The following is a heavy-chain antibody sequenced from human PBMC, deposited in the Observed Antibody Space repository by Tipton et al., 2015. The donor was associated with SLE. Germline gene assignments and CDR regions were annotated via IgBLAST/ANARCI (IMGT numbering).Heavy chain of an antibody. CDR1: SGSISSSSYY. CDR2: IYNSGAT. J-gene: IGHJ5*02. CDR3: P. V-gene: IGHV4-39*01. Sequence: TLSLTCTVSSGSISSSSYYWGWIRQPPGKGLEWIGSIYNSGATYYNPSLKSRLTISADTAVYYCARHSGGWGSNSPGGWFDPWGQGTLVTVSS. D-gene: IGHD3-10*01.